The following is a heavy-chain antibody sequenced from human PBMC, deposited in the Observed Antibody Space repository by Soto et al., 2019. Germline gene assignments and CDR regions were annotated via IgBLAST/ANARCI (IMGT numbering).Heavy chain of an antibody. V-gene: IGHV1-69*01. Sequence: QVQLVQSGAEVKKPGSSVKVSCKASGGTFSSYVINWVRQAPGHGLEWMGGIIPIFGIPSYAQNFQGRVTITADDSPSTAHMELSSPRSEDTAVYYCATGDVVGKPYYNYYGMDVWGQGTTVTVSS. CDR2: IIPIFGIP. CDR3: ATGDVVGKPYYNYYGMDV. J-gene: IGHJ6*02. D-gene: IGHD6-19*01. CDR1: GGTFSSYV.